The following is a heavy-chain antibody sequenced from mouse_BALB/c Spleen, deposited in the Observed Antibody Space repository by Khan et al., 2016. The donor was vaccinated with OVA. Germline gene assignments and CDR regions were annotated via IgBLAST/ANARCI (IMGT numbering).Heavy chain of an antibody. CDR1: GYSFTGYF. D-gene: IGHD1-1*01. CDR3: TRIYGSDFDY. CDR2: INPHIGET. Sequence: VQLKESGPELVKPGASVKISCKASGYSFTGYFMNWVMQSHGKRLEWIGRINPHIGETFYNQKFKGKATLTVDESSSTAYMELRSLASEDSAVYYGTRIYGSDFDYWGQGTTLTVSS. J-gene: IGHJ2*01. V-gene: IGHV1-20*02.